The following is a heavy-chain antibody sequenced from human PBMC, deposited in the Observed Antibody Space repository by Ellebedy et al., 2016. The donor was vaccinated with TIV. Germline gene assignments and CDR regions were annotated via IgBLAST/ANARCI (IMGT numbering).Heavy chain of an antibody. J-gene: IGHJ4*02. CDR2: VSGGGATT. CDR1: GFIFGNYA. Sequence: PGGSLRLSCAGSGFIFGNYAMSWVRQAPGKGLEWVSAVSGGGATTYYADSVKGRFTISRDESKDTLYLQMDSLRAEDTALYYCAKTRTRISLAVVVTALDYWGQGTRVTVSS. D-gene: IGHD2-15*01. V-gene: IGHV3-23*01. CDR3: AKTRTRISLAVVVTALDY.